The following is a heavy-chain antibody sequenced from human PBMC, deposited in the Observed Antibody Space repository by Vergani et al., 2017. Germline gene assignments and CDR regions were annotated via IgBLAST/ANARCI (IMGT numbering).Heavy chain of an antibody. CDR3: AKANPRKSGYEYLYNYHARDV. J-gene: IGHJ6*02. CDR2: ISGSGGST. D-gene: IGHD5-12*01. CDR1: GFTLNHYA. V-gene: IGHV3-23*01. Sequence: EVQLLESGGALVQPGGSLRLSCAASGFTLNHYAMNWVRQAPGKGLEWVSGISGSGGSTYYAGSVKGRFTISRDSSKNTLYLQMNSLSAGDTAVYYCAKANPRKSGYEYLYNYHARDVWDQGTTVTVSS.